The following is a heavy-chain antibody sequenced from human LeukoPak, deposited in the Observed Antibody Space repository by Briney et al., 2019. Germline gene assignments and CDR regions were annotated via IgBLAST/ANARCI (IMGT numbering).Heavy chain of an antibody. CDR3: AKGLGGLIIIPDWES. Sequence: GGSLSLSCVASTFTFSNYGRQWLRQAQGHGLEGVAVISFGGNNNYYGDSGKVRFTISRANTKATLYLQMNRLRAKDAALYYCAKGLGGLIIIPDWESWGQGILVTVSS. J-gene: IGHJ5*02. D-gene: IGHD3-16*02. CDR2: ISFGGNNN. V-gene: IGHV3-30*18. CDR1: TFTFSNYG.